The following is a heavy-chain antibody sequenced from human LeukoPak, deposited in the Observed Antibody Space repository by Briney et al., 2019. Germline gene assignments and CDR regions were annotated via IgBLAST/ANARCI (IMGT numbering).Heavy chain of an antibody. D-gene: IGHD6-13*01. CDR2: FYPEDGET. CDR1: GYTLTELS. V-gene: IGHV1-24*01. Sequence: EASVKVSCKVSGYTLTELSMHWVRQAPGKGLEWMGGFYPEDGETIYAQKFQGRVTMTEDTSTDTAYMELSSLRSEDTAVYYCARCIAAAGPNYYYYMDVWGKGTTVTVSS. J-gene: IGHJ6*03. CDR3: ARCIAAAGPNYYYYMDV.